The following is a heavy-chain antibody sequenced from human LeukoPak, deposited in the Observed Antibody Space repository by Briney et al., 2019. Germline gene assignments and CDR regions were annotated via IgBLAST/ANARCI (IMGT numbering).Heavy chain of an antibody. CDR2: INPNSGGT. CDR1: GYTFTGYY. CDR3: ARVYGGKPFDY. Sequence: GASVKLSCKASGYTFTGYYMNWVRQAPGQGLEWMGWINPNSGGTNYAQKFQGRVTMTRDTSISTAYMELSRLRSDDTAVYYCARVYGGKPFDYWGQGTLVTVSS. J-gene: IGHJ4*02. V-gene: IGHV1-2*02. D-gene: IGHD4-23*01.